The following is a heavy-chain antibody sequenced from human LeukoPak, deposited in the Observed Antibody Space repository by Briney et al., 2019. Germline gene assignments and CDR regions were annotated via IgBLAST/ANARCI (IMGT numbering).Heavy chain of an antibody. V-gene: IGHV1-2*02. J-gene: IGHJ4*02. D-gene: IGHD2-2*01. CDR1: GYTFTDYY. CDR2: INPNSGDT. Sequence: ASVKVSCKASGYTFTDYYMHWVRQAPGQGLEWMGWINPNSGDTDYAQKFQGRVTMTTDTSVSTAYMELSRLRSDDTAVYYCARGGYCSITSSRRSPFDYWGQGSLVTVSS. CDR3: ARGGYCSITSSRRSPFDY.